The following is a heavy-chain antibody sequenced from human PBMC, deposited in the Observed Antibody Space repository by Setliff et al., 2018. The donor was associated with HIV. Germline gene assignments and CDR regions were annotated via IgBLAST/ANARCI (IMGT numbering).Heavy chain of an antibody. Sequence: SETLSLTCTVSGGSISSGSNYGSWIRQPAGKGLEWIGHIYTSGSTNYNPTLKSRVTISEDTSKNQFYLKLSSVTAADTAVYYWARILLYDSSAYFVNAFGIWGQGTVVTVSS. CDR1: GGSISSGSNY. CDR3: ARILLYDSSAYFVNAFGI. V-gene: IGHV4-61*09. CDR2: IYTSGST. J-gene: IGHJ3*02. D-gene: IGHD3-22*01.